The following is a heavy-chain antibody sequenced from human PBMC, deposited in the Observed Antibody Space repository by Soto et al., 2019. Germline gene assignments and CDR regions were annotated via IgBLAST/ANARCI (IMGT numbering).Heavy chain of an antibody. Sequence: SETLSLTCTVSGGSISSDNSYWRWIRQQPGKGLEWIGYIYHSGSPYYNPSLKSRVTISVDRSKNQFSLKLSSVTAADTAVYYCARVYCSGGSCYHLDYWGQGTLVTVSS. D-gene: IGHD2-15*01. V-gene: IGHV4-30-2*01. CDR1: GGSISSDNSY. CDR2: IYHSGSP. CDR3: ARVYCSGGSCYHLDY. J-gene: IGHJ4*02.